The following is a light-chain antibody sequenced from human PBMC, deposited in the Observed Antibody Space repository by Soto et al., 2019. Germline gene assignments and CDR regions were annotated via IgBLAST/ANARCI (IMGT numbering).Light chain of an antibody. CDR3: QQYHTYYRT. CDR1: QSIGDS. Sequence: GDRVTITCRASQSIGDSLAWYQQKPGKAPYLLISDVSSLERGVPSRFSGSGSGTEFTLTISSMQPDDFATYYCQQYHTYYRTFGQGTKVDIK. CDR2: DVS. V-gene: IGKV1-5*01. J-gene: IGKJ1*01.